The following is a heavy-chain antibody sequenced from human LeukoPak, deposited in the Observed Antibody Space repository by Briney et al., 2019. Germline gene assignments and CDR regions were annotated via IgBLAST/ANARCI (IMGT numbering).Heavy chain of an antibody. J-gene: IGHJ4*02. V-gene: IGHV3-30-3*01. CDR3: AREEWLARYYFDY. CDR1: GFTFSSYA. D-gene: IGHD6-19*01. CDR2: ISYDGSNK. Sequence: PGGSRRLSCAASGFTFSSYAMHWVRQAPGKGLEWVAVISYDGSNKYYADSVKGRFTISRDNSKNTLYLQMNSLRAEDTAVYYCAREEWLARYYFDYWGQGTLVTVSS.